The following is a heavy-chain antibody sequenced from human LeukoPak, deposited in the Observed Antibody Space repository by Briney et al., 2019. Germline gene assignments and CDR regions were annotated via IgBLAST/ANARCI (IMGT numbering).Heavy chain of an antibody. D-gene: IGHD4-17*01. J-gene: IGHJ4*02. V-gene: IGHV3-30*03. CDR3: ASTYGDLSHLQY. CDR2: ISYDGSNK. Sequence: AAGSLTLSCAASGFTFSSYGMHWVRQAPGKGLEWVAVISYDGSNKYYADSVKGRFTISRDNSKNTLYLQMNSLRAEDTAVYYCASTYGDLSHLQYWGQGTLVTVSS. CDR1: GFTFSSYG.